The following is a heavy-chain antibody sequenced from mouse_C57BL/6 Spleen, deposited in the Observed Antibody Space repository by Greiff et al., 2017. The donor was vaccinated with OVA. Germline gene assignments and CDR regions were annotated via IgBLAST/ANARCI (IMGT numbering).Heavy chain of an antibody. Sequence: QVQLQQSGAELAKPGASVKLSCKASGYTFTSYWMHWVKQRPGQGLEWIGYINPSSGYTKYNQKFKDQATLTADKSSSTAYMQLSSLTYEDSAVYYCSRGGDYDGPWAMDYWGQGTSVTVSS. D-gene: IGHD2-4*01. V-gene: IGHV1-7*01. CDR3: SRGGDYDGPWAMDY. CDR1: GYTFTSYW. CDR2: INPSSGYT. J-gene: IGHJ4*01.